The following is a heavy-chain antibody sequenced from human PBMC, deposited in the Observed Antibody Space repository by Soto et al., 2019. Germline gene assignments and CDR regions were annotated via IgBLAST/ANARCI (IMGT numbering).Heavy chain of an antibody. CDR3: AHRRRVMGKWDWGDFDY. CDR2: IYWDDDK. V-gene: IGHV2-5*02. Sequence: QITLKESGPTLVKPTQTLTLTCTFSGFSLSTSGVGVGWIRQPPGEALEWLALIYWDDDKRYSPSLKSRLTITKDTSKKQVVLTMTSMDPVDTATYYCAHRRRVMGKWDWGDFDYWGQGTLVTVSS. D-gene: IGHD7-27*01. J-gene: IGHJ4*02. CDR1: GFSLSTSGVG.